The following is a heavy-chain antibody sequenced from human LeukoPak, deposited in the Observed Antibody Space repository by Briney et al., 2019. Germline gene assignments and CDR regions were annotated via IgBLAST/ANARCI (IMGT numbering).Heavy chain of an antibody. CDR3: AREGGYCTNGVCYGGGYYFDY. Sequence: ASVKVSCKASGYTFTSYAMNWVRQAPGQGLEWMGWINTNTGNPTYAQGFTGRFVFSLDTSVSTAYLQISSLKAEDTAVYYCAREGGYCTNGVCYGGGYYFDYWGQGTLVTVSS. V-gene: IGHV7-4-1*02. CDR2: INTNTGNP. J-gene: IGHJ4*02. CDR1: GYTFTSYA. D-gene: IGHD2-8*01.